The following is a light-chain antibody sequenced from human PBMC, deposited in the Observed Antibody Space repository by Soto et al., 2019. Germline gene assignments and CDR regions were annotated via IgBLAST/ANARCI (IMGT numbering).Light chain of an antibody. Sequence: QSALTQPASVSGSPGQSITISCTGTSSDVGGYNYVSWYQQHPGKAPKLMIYEVSNRPSGVSNRFSGSKSGNTASLTISGLQADDDADYYCCSTTGSYAKVFGGGTKLTVL. CDR2: EVS. J-gene: IGLJ3*02. CDR3: CSTTGSYAKV. CDR1: SSDVGGYNY. V-gene: IGLV2-14*01.